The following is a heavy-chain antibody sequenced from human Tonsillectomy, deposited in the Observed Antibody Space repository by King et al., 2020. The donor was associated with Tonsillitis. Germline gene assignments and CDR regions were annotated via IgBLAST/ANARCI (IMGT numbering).Heavy chain of an antibody. CDR2: IYPRDSDT. J-gene: IGHJ2*01. V-gene: IGHV5-51*01. CDR1: GYTFTNYW. D-gene: IGHD2-2*01. Sequence: QLVQSGAEVKKPGESLKISCKGSGYTFTNYWIGWVRQMPGKGLEWMGIIYPRDSDTSYSPSFQGQVTISADKSINTAYMQWSSLKASETAMYYCARPGVVVVAAAKAWYFDLWGRGTLVTVSS. CDR3: ARPGVVVVAAAKAWYFDL.